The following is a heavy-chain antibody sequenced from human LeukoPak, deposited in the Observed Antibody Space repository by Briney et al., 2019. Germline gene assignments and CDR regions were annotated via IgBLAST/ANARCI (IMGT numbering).Heavy chain of an antibody. CDR1: GYTFTGYY. V-gene: IGHV1-2*02. D-gene: IGHD3-10*01. CDR3: ARVSTMVRGVIDVNADYYYGMDV. CDR2: INPNSGGT. J-gene: IGHJ6*04. Sequence: GASVKVSCKASGYTFTGYYMHWVRQAPGQGLEWMGWINPNSGGTNYAQKFQGRVTMTRDTSISTAHMELSRLRSDDTAVYYCARVSTMVRGVIDVNADYYYGMDVWGRGTAVTVSS.